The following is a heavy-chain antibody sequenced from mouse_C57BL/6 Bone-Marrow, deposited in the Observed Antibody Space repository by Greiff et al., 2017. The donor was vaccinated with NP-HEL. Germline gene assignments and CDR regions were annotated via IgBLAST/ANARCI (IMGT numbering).Heavy chain of an antibody. V-gene: IGHV5-4*03. CDR2: ISDGGSYT. J-gene: IGHJ3*01. D-gene: IGHD2-4*01. CDR1: GFTFSSYA. Sequence: EVKLVESGGGLVKPGGSLKLSCAASGFTFSSYAMSWVRQTPEKRLEWVATISDGGSYTYYPDNVKGRFTISRDNATNNLYLQMSHLKSEDTAMYYCARAYDYDGWFAYWGQGSLVTVSA. CDR3: ARAYDYDGWFAY.